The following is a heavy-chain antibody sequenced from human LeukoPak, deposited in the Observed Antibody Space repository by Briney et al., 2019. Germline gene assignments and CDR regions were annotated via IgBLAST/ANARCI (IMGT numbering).Heavy chain of an antibody. CDR2: IYSGGST. Sequence: GGSLRLSCAASGFTVSSNCMSWVRQAPGKGLEWVSVIYSGGSTYYADSVKGRFTISRDNSKNTLYLQMNSLRAEDTAVYYCARITMVRGVIDWFDPWGQGTLVTVSS. V-gene: IGHV3-66*01. CDR3: ARITMVRGVIDWFDP. D-gene: IGHD3-10*01. CDR1: GFTVSSNC. J-gene: IGHJ5*02.